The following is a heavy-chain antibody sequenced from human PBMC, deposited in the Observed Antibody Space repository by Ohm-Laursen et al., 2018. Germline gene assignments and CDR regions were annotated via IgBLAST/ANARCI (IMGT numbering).Heavy chain of an antibody. Sequence: GSSVKVSCKASGYTFTSYDINWVRQATGQGLEWMGWMNPNSGNTGYAQKFQGRVTMTRNTSISTAYMELSSLRSEDTAVYYCARDTTYYDFWSGYPSYYYGMDVWGQGTTVTVSS. CDR3: ARDTTYYDFWSGYPSYYYGMDV. CDR2: MNPNSGNT. V-gene: IGHV1-8*01. CDR1: GYTFTSYD. J-gene: IGHJ6*02. D-gene: IGHD3-3*01.